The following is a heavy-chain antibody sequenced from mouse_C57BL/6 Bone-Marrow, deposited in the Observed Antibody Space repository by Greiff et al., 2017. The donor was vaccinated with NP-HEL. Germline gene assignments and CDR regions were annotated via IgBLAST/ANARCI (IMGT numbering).Heavy chain of an antibody. CDR1: GFTFSDAW. Sequence: EVKLMESGGGLVQPGGSMKLSCAASGFTFSDAWMDWVRQSPEKGLEWVAEIRNKANNHATYYAESVKGRFTISRDDSKSSVYLQMNSLRAEDTGIYYCTTVVAVYYAMDYWGQGTSVTVSS. D-gene: IGHD1-1*01. J-gene: IGHJ4*01. CDR2: IRNKANNHAT. CDR3: TTVVAVYYAMDY. V-gene: IGHV6-6*01.